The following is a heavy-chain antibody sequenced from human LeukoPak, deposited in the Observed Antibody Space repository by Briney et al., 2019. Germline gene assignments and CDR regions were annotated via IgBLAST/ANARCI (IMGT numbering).Heavy chain of an antibody. CDR3: AIAPEVEMAAAVDY. V-gene: IGHV1-46*01. D-gene: IGHD5-24*01. CDR2: INPSGGST. CDR1: GYTFTSYY. Sequence: ASVKVSCKASGYTFTSYYMHWVRQAPGQGLEWMGIINPSGGSTSYAQKFQGRVTITADESTSTAYMELSSLRSEDTAVYYCAIAPEVEMAAAVDYWGQGTLVTVSS. J-gene: IGHJ4*02.